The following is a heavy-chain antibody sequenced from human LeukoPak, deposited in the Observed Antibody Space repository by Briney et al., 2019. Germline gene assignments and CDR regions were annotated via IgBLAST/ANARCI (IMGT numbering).Heavy chain of an antibody. CDR2: ISYNGSHQ. CDR3: ATSIRRITISS. D-gene: IGHD3-3*01. J-gene: IGHJ4*02. Sequence: GGSLRLSCAASGFTFSTYAMHWVRQAPGKGLEWLTVISYNGSHQYYSDSVRGRFTISRDNSRNSVFLQMNRLRPEDTAVYYCATSIRRITISSWGQGTLVTVSS. V-gene: IGHV3-30*04. CDR1: GFTFSTYA.